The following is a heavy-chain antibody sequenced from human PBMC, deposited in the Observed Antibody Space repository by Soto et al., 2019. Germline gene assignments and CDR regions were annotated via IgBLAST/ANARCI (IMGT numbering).Heavy chain of an antibody. V-gene: IGHV4-30-4*01. CDR2: IYYSGST. CDR1: GGSISSGDYY. Sequence: SETLSLTCSVSGGSISSGDYYWSWIRQPPGKGLEWIGYIYYSGSTYYNPSLKSRVTISLDTSKNQFSLKLSSVTAADTAVYYWARFKYSSSPSWFDPWGQGTLVTVSS. CDR3: ARFKYSSSPSWFDP. J-gene: IGHJ5*02. D-gene: IGHD6-6*01.